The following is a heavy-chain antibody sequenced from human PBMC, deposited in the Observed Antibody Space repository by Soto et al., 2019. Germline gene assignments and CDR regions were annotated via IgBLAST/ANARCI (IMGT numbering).Heavy chain of an antibody. J-gene: IGHJ3*02. D-gene: IGHD6-19*01. CDR1: AGSFSHYY. CDR3: ARGGSSDWQVALDI. Sequence: KPSETLSLTCAVYAGSFSHYYWNWIRQSPGKGLEWIGKIKHSGSINYNPSLRGRVSISVDMSKNQFSLRLTSVTAADTAVYYCARGGSSDWQVALDIWGQGTMVTVSS. CDR2: IKHSGSI. V-gene: IGHV4-34*01.